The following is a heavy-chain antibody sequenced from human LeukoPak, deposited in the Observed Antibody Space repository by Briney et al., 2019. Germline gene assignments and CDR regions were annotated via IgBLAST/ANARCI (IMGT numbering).Heavy chain of an antibody. J-gene: IGHJ4*02. Sequence: GGPLNLPFQPSGFTFSASPMPWVNQASGKGRDWVARVRSKANSYATAYAASVKGRFTISRDDSKNTAYLQMNSLKTEDTAVYYCTSREYSSSSYFDHWGQGTLVTVSS. CDR3: TSREYSSSSYFDH. V-gene: IGHV3-73*01. CDR1: GFTFSASP. D-gene: IGHD6-6*01. CDR2: VRSKANSYAT.